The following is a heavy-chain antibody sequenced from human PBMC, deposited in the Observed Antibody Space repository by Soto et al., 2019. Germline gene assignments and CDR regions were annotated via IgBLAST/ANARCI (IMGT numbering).Heavy chain of an antibody. CDR2: INAGNGNT. V-gene: IGHV1-3*01. J-gene: IGHJ6*01. D-gene: IGHD2-2*01. CDR3: ASSKGCSSTSCYASYYYHYGMDV. CDR1: GYPFTSYA. Sequence: GSVKVCFKASGYPFTSYAVHCVRQAPGQSLEWVGWINAGNGNTKYSQKFQGRVTITRYTSASTAYMELSSLRSEETAVYYCASSKGCSSTSCYASYYYHYGMDVWGQGTTVTVSS.